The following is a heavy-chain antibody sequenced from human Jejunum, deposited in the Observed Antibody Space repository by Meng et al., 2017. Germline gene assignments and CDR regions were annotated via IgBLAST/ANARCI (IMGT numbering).Heavy chain of an antibody. CDR2: IKQDGSQK. CDR3: VRDRDYIENGINYDAFDF. Sequence: GDSLKISCAASGFTFSNYWMIWVRQAPGKGLEWVANIKQDGSQKRYMDSVEGRFIISRDNAQNSLYLQMNSLRVEDTALYYCVRDRDYIENGINYDAFDFWGRGTMVTVSS. V-gene: IGHV3-7*01. CDR1: GFTFSNYW. D-gene: IGHD4-11*01. J-gene: IGHJ3*01.